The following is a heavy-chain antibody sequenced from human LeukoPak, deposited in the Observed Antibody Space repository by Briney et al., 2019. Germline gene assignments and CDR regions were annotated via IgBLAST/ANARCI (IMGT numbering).Heavy chain of an antibody. V-gene: IGHV3-7*01. D-gene: IGHD3-16*01. CDR2: INPDGSGK. CDR1: GFTFSSYP. CDR3: ASWGAGGNS. Sequence: AGGSLRLSCAASGFTFSSYPMHWVRQAPGKGLEWVANINPDGSGKRYVDSVKGRFTIARDNADNSLSLQMNSLRAEDTAVYYCASWGAGGNSWGQGTLVTVSS. J-gene: IGHJ4*02.